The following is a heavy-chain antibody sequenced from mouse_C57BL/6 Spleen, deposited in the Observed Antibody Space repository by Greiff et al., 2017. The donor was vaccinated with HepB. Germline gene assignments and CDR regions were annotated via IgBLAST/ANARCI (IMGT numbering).Heavy chain of an antibody. CDR1: GYTFTSYW. CDR2: IYPGSGST. V-gene: IGHV1-55*01. CDR3: ARSSYWYFDV. J-gene: IGHJ1*03. Sequence: QVQLQQPGAELVKPGASVKMSCKASGYTFTSYWITWVKQRPGQGLEWIGDIYPGSGSTNYNEKFKSKATLTVDTSSSKAYMQLSSLTSEDSAVYYCARSSYWYFDVWGTGTTVTVSS. D-gene: IGHD1-1*01.